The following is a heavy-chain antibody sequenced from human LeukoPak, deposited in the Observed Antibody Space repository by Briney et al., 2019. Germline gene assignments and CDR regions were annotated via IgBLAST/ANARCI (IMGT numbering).Heavy chain of an antibody. J-gene: IGHJ1*01. CDR1: GYRFTSYW. CDR3: ARRGRAATGVAEYFQQ. CDR2: IYPGDSDT. Sequence: GESLKISCRGSGYRFTSYWIGWVRQMPGRGLEWMGFIYPGDSDTRYSPSFQGQVTISADKSISTAYLQWSSLKASNTAMYYCARRGRAATGVAEYFQQWGQGTLVTVSS. V-gene: IGHV5-51*01. D-gene: IGHD6-13*01.